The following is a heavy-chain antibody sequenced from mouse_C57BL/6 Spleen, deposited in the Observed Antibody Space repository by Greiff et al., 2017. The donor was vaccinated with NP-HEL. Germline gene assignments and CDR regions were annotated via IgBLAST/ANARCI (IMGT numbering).Heavy chain of an antibody. CDR3: ARWATITTVVATNFDV. J-gene: IGHJ1*03. Sequence: VQLQQSGAELARPGASVKMSCKASGYTFTSYTMHWVKQRPGQGLEWIGYINPSSGYTKYNQKFKDKATLTADKSSSTAYMQLSSLTSEDSAVYYCARWATITTVVATNFDVWGTGTTVTVSS. CDR1: GYTFTSYT. D-gene: IGHD1-1*01. V-gene: IGHV1-4*01. CDR2: INPSSGYT.